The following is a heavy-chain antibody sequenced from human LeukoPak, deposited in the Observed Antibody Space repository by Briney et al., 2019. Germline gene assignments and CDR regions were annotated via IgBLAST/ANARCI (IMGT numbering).Heavy chain of an antibody. CDR2: IRYDGSNK. Sequence: GGSLRLSCAASGFTFSSYGMHWVRQAPGKGLEWVAFIRYDGSNKYYADSVKGRFTIPRDNSKNTLYLQMNSLRAEDTAVYYCAKEIGSYSSSWFDYWGQGTLVTVSS. D-gene: IGHD6-13*01. CDR3: AKEIGSYSSSWFDY. V-gene: IGHV3-30*02. J-gene: IGHJ4*02. CDR1: GFTFSSYG.